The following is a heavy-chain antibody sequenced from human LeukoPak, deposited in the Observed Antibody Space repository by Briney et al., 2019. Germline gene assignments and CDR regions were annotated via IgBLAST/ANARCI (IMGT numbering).Heavy chain of an antibody. Sequence: QSGGSLRLSCATSGFTFSDYAMHWVRQAPGKGLEWVAVISHDGSIKFSADSVKGRFTISRDNSKNTLYLQMNSLRDEDTALYYCARDSITTGGTVYNWFDPWGQGTLVTVSS. D-gene: IGHD1-14*01. CDR2: ISHDGSIK. V-gene: IGHV3-30-3*01. J-gene: IGHJ5*02. CDR3: ARDSITTGGTVYNWFDP. CDR1: GFTFSDYA.